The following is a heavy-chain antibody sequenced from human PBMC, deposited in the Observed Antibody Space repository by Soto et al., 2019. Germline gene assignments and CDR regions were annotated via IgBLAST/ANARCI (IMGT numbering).Heavy chain of an antibody. J-gene: IGHJ5*02. V-gene: IGHV3-21*01. CDR1: GFPFSTSN. CDR2: ISRSSTYI. Sequence: EVQLVESGGGLVNPGGSLRLSCVVSGFPFSTSNMNWVRQAPGKGLEWVSFISRSSTYIYYADSVKGRFTISRDDAENSLFLQMNSLRAEDTAVYYCARGGLPISSTSWFDPWGQGTLVTVSS. D-gene: IGHD3-16*01. CDR3: ARGGLPISSTSWFDP.